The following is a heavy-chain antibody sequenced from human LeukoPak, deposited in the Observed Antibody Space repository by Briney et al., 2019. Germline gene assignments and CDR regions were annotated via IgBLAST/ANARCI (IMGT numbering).Heavy chain of an antibody. CDR2: INPSGGST. Sequence: ASVKVSCKASGYTFTSYYMHWVRQAPGQGLEWMGIINPSGGSTSYAQKFQGRVTMTRDTSTSTVYMELSRPRSDDTAVYYCALIAVAGTTDYWGQGTLVTVSS. CDR3: ALIAVAGTTDY. D-gene: IGHD6-19*01. V-gene: IGHV1-46*01. CDR1: GYTFTSYY. J-gene: IGHJ4*02.